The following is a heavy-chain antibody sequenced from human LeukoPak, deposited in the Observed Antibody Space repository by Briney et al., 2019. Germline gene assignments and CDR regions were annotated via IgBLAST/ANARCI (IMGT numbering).Heavy chain of an antibody. V-gene: IGHV3-74*01. CDR2: INSDGSVT. D-gene: IGHD2-21*02. CDR1: GFTFSRYW. J-gene: IGHJ4*02. CDR3: ARTQVWFGDVGESRIDY. Sequence: GGPLRLPCAASGFTFSRYWMHWVRQAPGKGLVCVLSINSDGSVTSYADSVKGRFTISRDNSKNTLSLQMNSLRAADTAVYYCARTQVWFGDVGESRIDYWGQGTLVTVSS.